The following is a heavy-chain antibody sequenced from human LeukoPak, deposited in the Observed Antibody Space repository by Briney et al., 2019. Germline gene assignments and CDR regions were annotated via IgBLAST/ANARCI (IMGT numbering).Heavy chain of an antibody. D-gene: IGHD3-10*01. CDR3: ARMSGSGLTDY. CDR1: GRSITNYY. Sequence: PSQTLSLTCTLSGRSITNYYWSWFRPRPAKEREGMGYIYYSGNTYYNPSLESRIIISIDPSKSQSSLKLSSVTAADTAFYYGARMSGSGLTDYWGQGTLVTVSS. V-gene: IGHV4-31*03. J-gene: IGHJ4*02. CDR2: IYYSGNT.